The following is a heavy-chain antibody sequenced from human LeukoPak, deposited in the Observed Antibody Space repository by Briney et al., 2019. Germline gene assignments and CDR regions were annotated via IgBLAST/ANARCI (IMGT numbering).Heavy chain of an antibody. Sequence: GGSLRLSCAASGFTFSSYEMNWVRQAPGKGLEWVAFIRSDGSNQNYADSVKGRFTISRDNSNNTLYLQMNSLRAEDTAVYYCARLTTVTTYYDYWGQGTLVTVSS. J-gene: IGHJ4*02. CDR3: ARLTTVTTYYDY. CDR2: IRSDGSNQ. V-gene: IGHV3-30*02. CDR1: GFTFSSYE. D-gene: IGHD4-17*01.